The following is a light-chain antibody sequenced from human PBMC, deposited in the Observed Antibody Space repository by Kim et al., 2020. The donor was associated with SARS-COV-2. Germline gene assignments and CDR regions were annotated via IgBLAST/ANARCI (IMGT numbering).Light chain of an antibody. J-gene: IGKJ1*01. CDR2: AAS. CDR1: QDISHY. Sequence: DIQMTQSPPSLSASVGDRVTITCRASQDISHYLVWFQHKPGKAPKLLIYAASALHSEVPSRFSGSGAGTDFTLTISSLQPEDVATYYCQSYNSAPWTFGQGTKLDIK. V-gene: IGKV1-27*01. CDR3: QSYNSAPWT.